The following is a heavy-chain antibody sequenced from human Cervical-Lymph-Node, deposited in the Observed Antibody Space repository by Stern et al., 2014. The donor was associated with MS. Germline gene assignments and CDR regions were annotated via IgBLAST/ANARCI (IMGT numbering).Heavy chain of an antibody. D-gene: IGHD1-26*01. Sequence: VQLVQSGAEVKKPGESLEISCKGSGYNFTKHWIGWVRQMPGKGLEWMGIIYPGDSDTRCSPSVQGQGTISADKSINTASLQWSSLKASDTAMYYCARIQTSGRMGAFDIWGQGTMVTVSS. V-gene: IGHV5-51*01. CDR3: ARIQTSGRMGAFDI. J-gene: IGHJ3*02. CDR2: IYPGDSDT. CDR1: GYNFTKHW.